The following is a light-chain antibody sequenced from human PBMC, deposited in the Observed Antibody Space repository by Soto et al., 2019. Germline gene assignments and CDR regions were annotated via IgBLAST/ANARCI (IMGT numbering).Light chain of an antibody. CDR3: QQLYSFPLT. J-gene: IGKJ4*01. CDR1: QSISTW. Sequence: DIQMTQSPSTLSGSVGGRVSITCRASQSISTWLAWYQQKPGKAPNLLIYDASALESGVPSRFSGSGSGTEFTLTISSLQPEDFATYYCQQLYSFPLTFGGGTKVDI. V-gene: IGKV1-5*01. CDR2: DAS.